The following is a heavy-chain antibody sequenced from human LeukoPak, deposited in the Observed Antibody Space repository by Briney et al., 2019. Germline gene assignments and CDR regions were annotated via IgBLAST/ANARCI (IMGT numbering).Heavy chain of an antibody. Sequence: SETLSLTCTVSGGSISSGGYYWSWIRQPPGKGLEWIGYVHYSGTTYYNPSLKSRVTISIDTSKNQFSVNLTSVTVADTAVYYCARAPGSDYADFWGQGTLVTVSS. D-gene: IGHD3-10*01. CDR1: GGSISSGGYY. J-gene: IGHJ4*02. CDR2: VHYSGTT. CDR3: ARAPGSDYADF. V-gene: IGHV4-31*03.